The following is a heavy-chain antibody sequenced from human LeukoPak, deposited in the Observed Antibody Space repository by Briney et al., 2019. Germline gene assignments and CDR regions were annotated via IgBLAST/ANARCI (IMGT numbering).Heavy chain of an antibody. Sequence: QPGRSLRLSCASSRFIFDNFGMQWVRQAPGMGLEWVAFIWPDGTHEQYVDSVKGRFTISRDNSKNTLYLQMDSLRAEDTAVYYCAREGGSGSYLGNFDYWGQGPRVTVSS. CDR2: IWPDGTHE. J-gene: IGHJ4*02. CDR1: RFIFDNFG. V-gene: IGHV3-33*01. D-gene: IGHD1-26*01. CDR3: AREGGSGSYLGNFDY.